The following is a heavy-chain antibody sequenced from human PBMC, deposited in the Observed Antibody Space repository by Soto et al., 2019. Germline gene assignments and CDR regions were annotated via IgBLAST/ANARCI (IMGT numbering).Heavy chain of an antibody. CDR1: GYTFSSYG. Sequence: QVQLVQSGAEVKKPGASVKVSCQASGYTFSSYGISWVRQAPGQGLEWMGWISGYNGNTNYAQTVQGRVTMTTDPSTTTGYMELRSLRSDDTAVYYCARKASSSSWFDPWGQGTLVTVSS. CDR2: ISGYNGNT. J-gene: IGHJ5*02. CDR3: ARKASSSSWFDP. V-gene: IGHV1-18*01. D-gene: IGHD6-6*01.